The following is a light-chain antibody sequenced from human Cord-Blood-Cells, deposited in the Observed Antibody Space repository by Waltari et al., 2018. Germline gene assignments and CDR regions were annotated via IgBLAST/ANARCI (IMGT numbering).Light chain of an antibody. CDR3: QQYNNWPLT. CDR2: GAS. Sequence: EIVMTQSPATLSVSPGERATLSCRDSQSVSSNLAWYQQKPGQAPRLLIYGASTRATGIPARFSGSGSGTEFTLTISSLQSEDFAVYYCQQYNNWPLTFGQGTRLEIK. J-gene: IGKJ5*01. V-gene: IGKV3-15*01. CDR1: QSVSSN.